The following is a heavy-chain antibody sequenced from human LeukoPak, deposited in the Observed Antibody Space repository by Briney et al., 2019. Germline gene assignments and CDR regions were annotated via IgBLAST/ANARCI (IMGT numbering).Heavy chain of an antibody. J-gene: IGHJ3*02. CDR1: GYSISSGYY. D-gene: IGHD5-24*01. CDR2: IYHSGST. Sequence: KPSETLSLTCAVSGYSISSGYYWGWIRQPPGKGLEWIGSIYHSGSTYYNPSLKSRVTISVDTSKNQFSLKLSSVTAADTAVYYCARRRGYNYGDDAFDIWGQGTMVTVSS. V-gene: IGHV4-38-2*01. CDR3: ARRRGYNYGDDAFDI.